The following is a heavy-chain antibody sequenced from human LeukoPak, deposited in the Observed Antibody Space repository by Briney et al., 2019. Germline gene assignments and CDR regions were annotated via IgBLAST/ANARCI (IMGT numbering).Heavy chain of an antibody. CDR2: IPYDGSNK. J-gene: IGHJ4*02. CDR1: GFTFSSYA. V-gene: IGHV3-30*04. D-gene: IGHD6-13*01. Sequence: GSLXLSCAASGFTFSSYAMHWVRQAPGKGLEWVALIPYDGSNKYYADSVKGRFNVSRENSKKSLYLQMNSLRAEDTALYYCAKXRVSRSGALFDYWGQGTLVTVSS. CDR3: AKXRVSRSGALFDY.